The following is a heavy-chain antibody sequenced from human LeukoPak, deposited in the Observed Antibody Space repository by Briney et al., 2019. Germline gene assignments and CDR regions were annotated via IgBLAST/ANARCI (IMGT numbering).Heavy chain of an antibody. D-gene: IGHD4-23*01. J-gene: IGHJ4*02. CDR2: IYYSGST. V-gene: IGHV4-31*03. CDR1: GGSISSGGYY. CDR3: ARSTVAKALYYFDY. Sequence: SQTLSLTCTVSGGSISSGGYYWSWIRQHPGKGLEWIGYIYYSGSTYYNPSLKSRVTISVDTSKNQFSLKLSSVTAADTAVYYCARSTVAKALYYFDYWGQGTLVTVSS.